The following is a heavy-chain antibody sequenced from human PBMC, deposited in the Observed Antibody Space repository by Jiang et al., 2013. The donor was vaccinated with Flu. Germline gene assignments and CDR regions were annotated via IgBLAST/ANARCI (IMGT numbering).Heavy chain of an antibody. D-gene: IGHD6-13*01. V-gene: IGHV3-7*01. CDR1: GFTFTSYW. CDR3: ACSRSLDY. Sequence: GGGLVQPGGSLKLSCAASGFTFTSYWMSWVRQAPGKGLEWVANIKQDGSEKSYVDSVKGRFTISRDNAKNSLYLQMNSLRAEDTAVYYCACSRSLDYWGQGALVTVSS. J-gene: IGHJ4*02. CDR2: IKQDGSEK.